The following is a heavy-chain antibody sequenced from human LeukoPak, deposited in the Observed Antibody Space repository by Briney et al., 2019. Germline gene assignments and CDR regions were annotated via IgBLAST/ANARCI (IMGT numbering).Heavy chain of an antibody. D-gene: IGHD3-16*01. V-gene: IGHV4-61*01. J-gene: IGHJ4*02. Sequence: SETLSLTCTVSGGSVSSGSYYWSWIRQPPGKGLEWSGYIYYSGSTNYNPSLKSRVTISVDTSKNQFSLKLSSVTAADTAVYYCARELHDYVWGSYSRKFDYWGQGTLVTVSS. CDR3: ARELHDYVWGSYSRKFDY. CDR2: IYYSGST. CDR1: GGSVSSGSYY.